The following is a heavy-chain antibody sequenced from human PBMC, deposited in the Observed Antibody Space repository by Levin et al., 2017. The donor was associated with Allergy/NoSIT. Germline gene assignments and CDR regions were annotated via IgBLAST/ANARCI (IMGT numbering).Heavy chain of an antibody. Sequence: GESLKISCAASGFTVSSNYMSWVRQAPGKGLEWVSVIYSGGSTYYADSVKGRFTISRDNSKNTLYLQMNSLRAEDTAVYYWASGYSSGWPRGYYYGMDVWGQGTTVTVSS. CDR3: ASGYSSGWPRGYYYGMDV. CDR1: GFTVSSNY. D-gene: IGHD6-19*01. CDR2: IYSGGST. V-gene: IGHV3-53*01. J-gene: IGHJ6*02.